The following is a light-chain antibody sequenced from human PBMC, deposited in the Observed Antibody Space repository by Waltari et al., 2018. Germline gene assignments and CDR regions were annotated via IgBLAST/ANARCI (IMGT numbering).Light chain of an antibody. J-gene: IGKJ2*01. CDR1: QSVRNY. V-gene: IGKV3-11*01. CDR2: DAS. Sequence: EIVLTQSPATLSLSPGERATLSCRASQSVRNYLAWYQQKPGQAPRLLIYDASNRATGIPARFSGSGSETDFTLTISSLEPEDFAVYHCQQRKNWPRTFGQGTKLEI. CDR3: QQRKNWPRT.